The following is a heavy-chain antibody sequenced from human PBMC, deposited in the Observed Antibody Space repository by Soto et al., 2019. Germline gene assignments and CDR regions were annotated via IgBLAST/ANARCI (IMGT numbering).Heavy chain of an antibody. CDR1: GGSIRSNSYY. V-gene: IGHV4-39*01. Sequence: PSETLSLNCTVSGGSIRSNSYYWGWVRQPPGKGLGGVGSIYYSGSTYYNPSLKSRVTISVDTSKNQFSLKLSSVTAADTAVYYCAIFIRYYYDSSGYYEAFDIWGQGTTVTVSS. CDR2: IYYSGST. J-gene: IGHJ3*02. D-gene: IGHD3-22*01. CDR3: AIFIRYYYDSSGYYEAFDI.